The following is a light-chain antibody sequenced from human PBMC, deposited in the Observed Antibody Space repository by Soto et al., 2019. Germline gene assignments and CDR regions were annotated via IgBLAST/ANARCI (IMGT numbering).Light chain of an antibody. J-gene: IGLJ3*02. CDR1: SSDVGGYNY. Sequence: QSVLTQPASVSGSPGQSITISCTGTSSDVGGYNYVSWYQQHPGKAPNLMIYEVSNRPSGVSNRFSGSKSGNTASLTISGLQAEDEADYYCCSYANTTTVFGAGTKLTVL. CDR2: EVS. CDR3: CSYANTTTV. V-gene: IGLV2-14*01.